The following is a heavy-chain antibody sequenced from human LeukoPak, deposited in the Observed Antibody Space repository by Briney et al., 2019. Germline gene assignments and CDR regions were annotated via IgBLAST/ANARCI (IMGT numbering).Heavy chain of an antibody. J-gene: IGHJ4*02. CDR2: IGTAGDT. Sequence: GGSLRLSCAAPGFTFSDYDMHWVRQATGKGLERVSAIGTAGDTYYTGSVKGRFTISRENAKNSLYLQMNSLRAGDTAVYYCARVANERVSGVYYFDYWGQGTLVTVSS. V-gene: IGHV3-13*01. D-gene: IGHD1-1*01. CDR1: GFTFSDYD. CDR3: ARVANERVSGVYYFDY.